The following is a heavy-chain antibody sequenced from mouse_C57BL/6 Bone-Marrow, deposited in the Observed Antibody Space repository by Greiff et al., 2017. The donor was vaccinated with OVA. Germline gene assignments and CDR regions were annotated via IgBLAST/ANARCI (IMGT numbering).Heavy chain of an antibody. CDR1: GFNFKDDY. J-gene: IGHJ2*01. Sequence: EVKLQESGAELVRPGASVKLSCTASGFNFKDDYMHWVKQRPEQGLEWIGWIDPENGDTEYAAKFQGKATITADTSSNTAYLQLSSLTSEDTAVYYCTSYGNFDYWGQGTTLTVSS. D-gene: IGHD2-1*01. V-gene: IGHV14-4*01. CDR2: IDPENGDT. CDR3: TSYGNFDY.